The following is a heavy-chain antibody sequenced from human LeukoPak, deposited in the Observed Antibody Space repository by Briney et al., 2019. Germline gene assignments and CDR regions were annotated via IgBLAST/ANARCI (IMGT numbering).Heavy chain of an antibody. CDR2: ISGSGGST. J-gene: IGHJ6*02. CDR3: AKSLYYDILTGDYGMDV. CDR1: GFTFSSYA. V-gene: IGHV3-23*01. D-gene: IGHD3-9*01. Sequence: GGSLRLSCAASGFTFSSYAMSWVRQAPGKGLEWVSAISGSGGSTYYADSVKGRFTISRDNSKNTLYLQMTSLRAEDTAVYYCAKSLYYDILTGDYGMDVWGQGTTVTVSS.